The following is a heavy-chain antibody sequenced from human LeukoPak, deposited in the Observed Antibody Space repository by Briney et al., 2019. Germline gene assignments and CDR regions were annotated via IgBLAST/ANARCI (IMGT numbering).Heavy chain of an antibody. Sequence: PGESLRSSCKGSGYNFTTYWISWVRQMPGKGLEWMGRIDPSDSYTTYSPSFQGHVSISADKSISTAYLQWSSLQASDTAMYYCARHLSYSSNRTHVWGKGPTVTVSS. D-gene: IGHD6-13*01. CDR3: ARHLSYSSNRTHV. V-gene: IGHV5-10-1*01. J-gene: IGHJ6*04. CDR2: IDPSDSYT. CDR1: GYNFTTYW.